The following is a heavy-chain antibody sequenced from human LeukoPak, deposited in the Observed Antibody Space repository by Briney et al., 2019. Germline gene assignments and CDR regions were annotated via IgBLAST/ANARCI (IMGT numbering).Heavy chain of an antibody. CDR3: ARDGDSSRNYAFDI. CDR2: INPNSGGT. V-gene: IGHV1-2*02. J-gene: IGHJ3*02. D-gene: IGHD3-22*01. CDR1: GYTFTGYY. Sequence: GASVKVSCKASGYTFTGYYMHWVRQAPGQGLEWMGWINPNSGGTNYAQKFQGRVTMTRDTSISTAYMELSRLRSDDTAVYYCARDGDSSRNYAFDIWGQGTMVTVSS.